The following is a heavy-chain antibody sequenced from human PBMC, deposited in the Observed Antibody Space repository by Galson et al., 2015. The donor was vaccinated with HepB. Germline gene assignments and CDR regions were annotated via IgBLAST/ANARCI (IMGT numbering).Heavy chain of an antibody. V-gene: IGHV3-21*01. CDR1: GFTFSSYS. J-gene: IGHJ4*02. CDR3: ARSRYDSSGYYLRGLDY. CDR2: ISSSSSYI. Sequence: LRLSCAASGFTFSSYSMNWVRQAPGKGLEWVSSISSSSSYIYYADSVKGRFTISRDNAKNSLYLQMNSLRAEDTAVYYCARSRYDSSGYYLRGLDYWGQGTLVTVSS. D-gene: IGHD3-22*01.